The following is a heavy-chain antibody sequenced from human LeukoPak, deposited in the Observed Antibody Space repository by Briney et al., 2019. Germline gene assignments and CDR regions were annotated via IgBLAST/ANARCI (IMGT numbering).Heavy chain of an antibody. Sequence: GGSLRLSCAASGFTFSHFWMSWVRQAPGKGLEWVAYIKKTGSETYYADSVKGRFTITRDNTRNSLFLQMYSLRAEDTAVYFCAREDGYCSGGDCYSYFDSWGQGTLVTVSS. J-gene: IGHJ4*02. CDR3: AREDGYCSGGDCYSYFDS. CDR1: GFTFSHFW. V-gene: IGHV3-7*01. D-gene: IGHD2-15*01. CDR2: IKKTGSET.